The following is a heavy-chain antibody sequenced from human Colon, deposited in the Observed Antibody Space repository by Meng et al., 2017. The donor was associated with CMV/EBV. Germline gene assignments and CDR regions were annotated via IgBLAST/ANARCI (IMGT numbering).Heavy chain of an antibody. D-gene: IGHD4-17*01. V-gene: IGHV3-11*04. CDR1: GFTFSDHF. CDR3: TRETILPTGRDALDI. Sequence: GESLKISCAASGFTFSDHFMNWIRQAPGKGLEWISYISSSGTTINYADSVKGRFTISRDNAKNSLYLQMSSLTAEDTAVYYCTRETILPTGRDALDIWGQGTMVTVSS. CDR2: ISSSGTTI. J-gene: IGHJ3*02.